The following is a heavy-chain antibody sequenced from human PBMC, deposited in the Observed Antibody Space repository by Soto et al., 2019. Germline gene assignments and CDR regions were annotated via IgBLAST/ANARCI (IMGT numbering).Heavy chain of an antibody. Sequence: SETLSLTCTVSGGSISRGGHYWSWIRQHPGKGLEWLGYIYYSGSTYYNPSLKSRITISVDTSKNQFSLKLSSVTAADTAVYYCVRGIGGYFHYWGQGSLVTVSS. J-gene: IGHJ4*02. CDR1: GGSISRGGHY. V-gene: IGHV4-31*03. D-gene: IGHD3-3*01. CDR3: VRGIGGYFHY. CDR2: IYYSGST.